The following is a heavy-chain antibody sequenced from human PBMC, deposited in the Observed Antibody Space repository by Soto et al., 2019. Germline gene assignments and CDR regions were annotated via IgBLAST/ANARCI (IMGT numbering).Heavy chain of an antibody. CDR1: GGTFSSYT. V-gene: IGHV1-69*02. CDR3: ATTREISSGYPPWGDYGMDV. CDR2: IIPILGIA. Sequence: QVQLVQSGAEVKKPGSSVKVSCKASGGTFSSYTISWVRQAPGQGLEWMGRIIPILGIANYAQKFQGRVTITADKSTSTAYMELSSLRSEDTAVYYCATTREISSGYPPWGDYGMDVWGQGTTVTVSS. D-gene: IGHD3-22*01. J-gene: IGHJ6*02.